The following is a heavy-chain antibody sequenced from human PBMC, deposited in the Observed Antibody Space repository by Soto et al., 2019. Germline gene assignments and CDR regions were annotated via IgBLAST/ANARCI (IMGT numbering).Heavy chain of an antibody. Sequence: SETLSLTCAVYGGSFSGYYWSWIRQPPGKGLEWIGEINHSGSTNYNPSLKSRVTISVDTSKNQFSLKMSSVTAADTAVYYCARGYCSGGSCYSGSIHYYYGMDFWGQGPTLTGS. D-gene: IGHD2-15*01. CDR1: GGSFSGYY. CDR3: ARGYCSGGSCYSGSIHYYYGMDF. J-gene: IGHJ6*02. V-gene: IGHV4-34*01. CDR2: INHSGST.